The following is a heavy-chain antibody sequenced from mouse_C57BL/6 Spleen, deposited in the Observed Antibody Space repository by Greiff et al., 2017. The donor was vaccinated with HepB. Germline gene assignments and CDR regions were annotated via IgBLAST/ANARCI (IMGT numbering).Heavy chain of an antibody. V-gene: IGHV1-82*01. CDR1: GYAFSSSW. J-gene: IGHJ4*01. CDR3: ARSRSNYLYYYAMDY. D-gene: IGHD2-5*01. CDR2: IYPGDGDT. Sequence: LQESGPELVKPGASVKISCKASGYAFSSSWMNWVKQRPGKGLEWIGRIYPGDGDTNYNGKFKGKATLTADKSSSTAYMQLSSLTSEDSAVYFCARSRSNYLYYYAMDYWGQGTSVTVSS.